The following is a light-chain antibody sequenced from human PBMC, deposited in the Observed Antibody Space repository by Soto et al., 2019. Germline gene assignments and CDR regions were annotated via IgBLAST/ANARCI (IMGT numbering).Light chain of an antibody. Sequence: EIVLTQSPGTLSLSPGERATRACRASQTITPTFLAWYQQKPGQAPRRLIYGASSRATDIPDRFSGSGSGTDFTITISKLEPEDFAVYYCQQFGVSPTFGGGTKVEIK. J-gene: IGKJ4*01. CDR3: QQFGVSPT. V-gene: IGKV3-20*01. CDR2: GAS. CDR1: QTITPTF.